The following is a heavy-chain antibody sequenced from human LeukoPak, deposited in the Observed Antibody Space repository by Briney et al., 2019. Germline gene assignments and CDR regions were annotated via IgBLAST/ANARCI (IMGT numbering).Heavy chain of an antibody. D-gene: IGHD6-13*01. Sequence: GGSLRLSCAAPGFTFSSYWMSWVRQAPGKGLEWVANIKQDGSEKYYVDSVKGRFTISRDNAKNSLYLQMNSLRAEDTAVYYCARDIAYYCDYWGQGTLVTVSS. CDR1: GFTFSSYW. J-gene: IGHJ4*02. CDR2: IKQDGSEK. CDR3: ARDIAYYCDY. V-gene: IGHV3-7*01.